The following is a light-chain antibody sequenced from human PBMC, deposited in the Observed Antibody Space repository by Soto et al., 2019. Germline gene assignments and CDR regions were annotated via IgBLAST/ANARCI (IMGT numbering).Light chain of an antibody. J-gene: IGLJ3*02. Sequence: QAVVTQPPSVSGAPGQRVTISCTGSSSNFGASYDVHWYQQFPGTAPKLIIYGNSNRPSGVPDRFSGSKSGTSASLAITGLQAEDEADYYCQSYDSSLSSWVFGGGTKVTVL. CDR1: SSNFGASYD. V-gene: IGLV1-40*01. CDR3: QSYDSSLSSWV. CDR2: GNS.